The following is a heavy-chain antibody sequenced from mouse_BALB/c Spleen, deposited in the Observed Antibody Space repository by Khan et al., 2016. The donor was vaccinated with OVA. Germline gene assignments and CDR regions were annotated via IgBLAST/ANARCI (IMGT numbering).Heavy chain of an antibody. Sequence: EVELVESGGDLVKPGGSLKLSCAASGFTFSTYGMSWVRQTPDKRLEWVATVSTCGSYTYYADSVKGRFTISRDNAKNTLFLQMSGLKSEDTAIFYCTRLAYYYDGEGFAYWGQGTLVTVSA. J-gene: IGHJ3*01. CDR1: GFTFSTYG. CDR2: VSTCGSYT. CDR3: TRLAYYYDGEGFAY. V-gene: IGHV5-6*01. D-gene: IGHD1-1*01.